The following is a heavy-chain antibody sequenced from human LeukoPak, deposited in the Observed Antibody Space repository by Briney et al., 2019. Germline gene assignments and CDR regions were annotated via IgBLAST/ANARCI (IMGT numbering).Heavy chain of an antibody. Sequence: GASVKVSCKASGYTFTSYDINWVRQATGQGLEWMGWMNPNSGNTGYAQKFQGRVTMTRDTSISTAYMELSRLRSDDTAVYYCARDYGRSIVVVPADVYNWFDPWGQGTLVTVSS. J-gene: IGHJ5*02. V-gene: IGHV1-8*01. D-gene: IGHD2-2*01. CDR1: GYTFTSYD. CDR3: ARDYGRSIVVVPADVYNWFDP. CDR2: MNPNSGNT.